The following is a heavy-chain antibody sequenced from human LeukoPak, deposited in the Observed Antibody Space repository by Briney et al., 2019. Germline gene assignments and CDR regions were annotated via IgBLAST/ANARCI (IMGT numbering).Heavy chain of an antibody. V-gene: IGHV4-31*11. D-gene: IGHD3-10*01. CDR3: ARVRAYYYGSGSYLDFDY. CDR1: AGSISSGGYY. J-gene: IGHJ4*02. CDR2: IYYSGST. Sequence: SETLSLTCAVSAGSISSGGYYWSWIRQHPGKGLEWIGYIYYSGSTYYNPSLKSRVTISVDTSKNQFSLKLSSVTAADTAVYYCARVRAYYYGSGSYLDFDYWGQGTLVTVSS.